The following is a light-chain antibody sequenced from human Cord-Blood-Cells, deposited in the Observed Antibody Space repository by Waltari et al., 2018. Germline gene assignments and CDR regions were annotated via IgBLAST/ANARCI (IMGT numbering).Light chain of an antibody. CDR2: SNN. CDR1: GSNIGSNT. V-gene: IGLV1-44*01. CDR3: AAWDDSLNGYWV. Sequence: QSVLTQPPSASGTPGQRVTIYCSGSGSNIGSNTVHWYQQHPGTAPKLLIYSNNQRPSGVPDRFSGSKSGTSASLAISGLQSEDEADYYCAAWDDSLNGYWVFGGGTKLTVL. J-gene: IGLJ3*02.